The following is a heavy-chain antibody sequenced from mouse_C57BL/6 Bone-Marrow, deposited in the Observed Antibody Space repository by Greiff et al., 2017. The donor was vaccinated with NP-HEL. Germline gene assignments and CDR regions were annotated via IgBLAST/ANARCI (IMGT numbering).Heavy chain of an antibody. CDR1: GFTFSDYG. CDR3: AREGSSYHWYFDV. J-gene: IGHJ1*03. V-gene: IGHV5-15*01. D-gene: IGHD1-1*01. Sequence: EVQRVESGGGLVQPGGSLKLSCAASGFTFSDYGMAWVRQAPRKGPEWVAFISNLAYSIYYADTVTGRFTISRENAKNTLYLEMSSLRSEDTAMECCAREGSSYHWYFDVWGTGTTVTVSS. CDR2: ISNLAYSI.